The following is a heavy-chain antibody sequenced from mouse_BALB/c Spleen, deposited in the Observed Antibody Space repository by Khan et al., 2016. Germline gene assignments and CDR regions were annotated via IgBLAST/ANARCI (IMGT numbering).Heavy chain of an antibody. CDR1: GHPFTTYW. CDR3: ARGSTVFDF. J-gene: IGHJ2*01. Sequence: QVQLQQSGAELVRPGASVKLSCKASGHPFTTYWMNWVKQRPEQGLEWIGRIDPYDSKTHYDQKFKDKAILTVDKSSSTAYMQLSGLTSEDSAVYYCARGSTVFDFWGQGTTLTVSS. D-gene: IGHD1-1*01. V-gene: IGHV1-52*01. CDR2: IDPYDSKT.